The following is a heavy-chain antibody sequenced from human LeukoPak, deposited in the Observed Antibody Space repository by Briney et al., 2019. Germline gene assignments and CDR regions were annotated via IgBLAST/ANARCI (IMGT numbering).Heavy chain of an antibody. CDR3: AKEHDYSNYVGWFDP. J-gene: IGHJ5*02. CDR1: GFTFSSYS. CDR2: ISGSGGST. Sequence: GGSLRLSCAASGFTFSSYSMNWVRQAPGKGLEWVSAISGSGGSTYYADSMKGRFTISRDNSKNTLYLQMNSLRAEDTAVYYCAKEHDYSNYVGWFDPWGQGTLVTVSS. V-gene: IGHV3-23*01. D-gene: IGHD4-11*01.